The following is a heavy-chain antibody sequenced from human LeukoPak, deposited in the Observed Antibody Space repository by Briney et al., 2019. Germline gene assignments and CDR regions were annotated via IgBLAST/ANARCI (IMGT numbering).Heavy chain of an antibody. CDR1: GFTFSSYE. CDR2: ISSSGSTI. D-gene: IGHD5-24*01. J-gene: IGHJ4*02. Sequence: GGSLRLSCAASGFTFSSYEMNWVRQAPGKGLEWVSYISSSGSTIYYADSVKGRFTISRDNAKNSLYLQMNSLRAEDTAVYYCARGGWLQPLPFDYWGQGTLVTVSS. V-gene: IGHV3-48*03. CDR3: ARGGWLQPLPFDY.